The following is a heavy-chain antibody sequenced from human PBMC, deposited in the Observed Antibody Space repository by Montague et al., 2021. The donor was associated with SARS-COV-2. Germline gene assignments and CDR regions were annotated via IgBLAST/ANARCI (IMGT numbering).Heavy chain of an antibody. J-gene: IGHJ4*02. D-gene: IGHD3-16*02. V-gene: IGHV3-30*04. CDR1: GFTFSSYA. Sequence: SLRLSCAASGFTFSSYAMHWVRQAPGKGLEWVAVISYDGSNQYYXYSXKGRFTISRDNSKNTLYLQMNSLRAEDTAVYYCARDNYDYVWGSYRYIYWGQGTLVTVSS. CDR2: ISYDGSNQ. CDR3: ARDNYDYVWGSYRYIY.